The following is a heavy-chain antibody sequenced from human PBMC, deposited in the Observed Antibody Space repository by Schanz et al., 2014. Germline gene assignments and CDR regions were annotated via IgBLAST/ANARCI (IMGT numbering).Heavy chain of an antibody. Sequence: DVQLVESGGGLVQPGGSLRLSCAASGFTFTGHWMSWVRQAPGKGLEWVANIKEDGSKKYYVDSVRGRFTISRDNAKTSLYLQLTSSKAEDTAVYHCAGDSRYCTGVDCKGDAFDLWGQGTLVTVSS. CDR2: IKEDGSKK. CDR1: GFTFTGHW. V-gene: IGHV3-7*01. D-gene: IGHD2-8*02. CDR3: AGDSRYCTGVDCKGDAFDL. J-gene: IGHJ3*01.